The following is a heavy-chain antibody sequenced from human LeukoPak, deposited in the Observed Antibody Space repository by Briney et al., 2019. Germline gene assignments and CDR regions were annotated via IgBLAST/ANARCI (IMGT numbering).Heavy chain of an antibody. CDR3: ARGSNSVAY. CDR1: GGSISSYY. CDR2: INHDGTT. D-gene: IGHD4-23*01. V-gene: IGHV4-34*01. J-gene: IGHJ4*02. Sequence: SETLSLTCTVSGGSISSYYWSWIRQPPGEGLEWIGEINHDGTTNYNPSLKSRVTILVDTSKNQFSLNLSSVTAADTAVYYCARGSNSVAYWGQGTLVTVSP.